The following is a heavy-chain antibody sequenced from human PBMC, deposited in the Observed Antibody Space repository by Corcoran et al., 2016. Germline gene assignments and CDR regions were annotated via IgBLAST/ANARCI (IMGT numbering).Heavy chain of an antibody. CDR3: ARSSYCYDSWFDP. CDR2: IYYSGTT. J-gene: IGHJ5*02. D-gene: IGHD2-15*01. Sequence: QLQLQESGPGLVEPSETLSLTCTVSGGSIRSSSYYWNWIRQPPGKGLEWIGSIYYSGTTYYNPSLKSRVTISIDTSKNQFSLKLSSVTAADTGVYYCARSSYCYDSWFDPWGQGIQVTVSS. CDR1: GGSIRSSSYY. V-gene: IGHV4-39*01.